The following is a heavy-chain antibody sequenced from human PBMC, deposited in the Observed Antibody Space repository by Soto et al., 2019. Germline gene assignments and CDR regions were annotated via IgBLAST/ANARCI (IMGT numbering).Heavy chain of an antibody. J-gene: IGHJ4*02. D-gene: IGHD3-22*01. CDR2: INPSDGNR. CDR1: GYTFTSYG. V-gene: IGHV1-18*01. CDR3: ARDRLRGYDSSGFYS. Sequence: ASVKVSCKASGYTFTSYGISWVRQAPGQGLEWMGRINPSDGNRNFAQKFEDRVTMTTATSTNTVFLELRSLKSDDTAIYYCARDRLRGYDSSGFYSWGQGTMVTVSS.